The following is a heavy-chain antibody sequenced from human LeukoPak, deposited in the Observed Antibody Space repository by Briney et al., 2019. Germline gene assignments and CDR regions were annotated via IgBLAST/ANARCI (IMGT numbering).Heavy chain of an antibody. V-gene: IGHV4-39*01. CDR3: ARHRAYCSGSECYSVWFDP. D-gene: IGHD2-15*01. Sequence: SETLSLTCTVSGGSISSSSYYWGWIRQPPGKGQEWIGSIYYSGSTYYNPSLKSRVTISVDTSKNQFTLKLSSVTAADTAVYYCARHRAYCSGSECYSVWFDPWGQGTLVTVSS. J-gene: IGHJ5*02. CDR2: IYYSGST. CDR1: GGSISSSSYY.